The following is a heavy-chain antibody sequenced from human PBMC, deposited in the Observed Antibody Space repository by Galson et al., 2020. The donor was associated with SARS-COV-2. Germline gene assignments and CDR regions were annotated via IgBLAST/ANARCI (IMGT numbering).Heavy chain of an antibody. Sequence: QAGGSLRLSCAASGFTFSSYGMHWVRQAPGKGLEWVAVIWYDGSNKYYADSVKGRFTISRDNSKNTLYLQMNSLRAEDTAVYYCARDFAVAATRDYWGQGTLVTVSS. J-gene: IGHJ4*02. D-gene: IGHD6-19*01. CDR3: ARDFAVAATRDY. V-gene: IGHV3-33*01. CDR1: GFTFSSYG. CDR2: IWYDGSNK.